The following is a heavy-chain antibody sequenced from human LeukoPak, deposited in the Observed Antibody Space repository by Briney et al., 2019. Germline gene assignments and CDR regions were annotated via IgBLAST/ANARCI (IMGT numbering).Heavy chain of an antibody. J-gene: IGHJ6*02. D-gene: IGHD3-3*01. Sequence: PGRSLRLSCAASGFTFSSYAMHWVRQAPGKGLEWVAVISYDGSNKYYADSVKGRFTISRDNSKNTLYLQMNSLRAEDTAVYYCVRDLLEWFSNYYYYGMDVWGQGTTVTVSS. V-gene: IGHV3-30*04. CDR1: GFTFSSYA. CDR3: VRDLLEWFSNYYYYGMDV. CDR2: ISYDGSNK.